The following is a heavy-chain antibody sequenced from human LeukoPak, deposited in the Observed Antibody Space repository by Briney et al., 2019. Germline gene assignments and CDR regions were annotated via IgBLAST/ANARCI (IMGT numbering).Heavy chain of an antibody. V-gene: IGHV3-7*03. CDR3: ARGGGLDV. CDR2: INHNGNVN. Sequence: GGSLRLSCVASGITFNNYAVSWARQAPGKGLEWVASINHNGNVNYYVDSVKGRFTISRDNAKNSLYLQMSNLRAEDTAVYFCARGGGLDVWGQGATVTVSS. D-gene: IGHD3-16*01. CDR1: GITFNNYA. J-gene: IGHJ6*02.